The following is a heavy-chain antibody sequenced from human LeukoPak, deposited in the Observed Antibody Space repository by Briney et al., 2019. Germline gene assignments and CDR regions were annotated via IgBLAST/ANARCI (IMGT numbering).Heavy chain of an antibody. D-gene: IGHD3-10*01. Sequence: SETLSLTCAVYGGSFSGYYWSWIRQPPGKGLEWIGEINQSGSINYNSSLKSRVTISLDTSKNQFSLKLNSVTAADTAVYFCARRIWFGEFDDNWGQGTLVTVSS. CDR1: GGSFSGYY. J-gene: IGHJ4*02. CDR2: INQSGSI. V-gene: IGHV4-34*01. CDR3: ARRIWFGEFDDN.